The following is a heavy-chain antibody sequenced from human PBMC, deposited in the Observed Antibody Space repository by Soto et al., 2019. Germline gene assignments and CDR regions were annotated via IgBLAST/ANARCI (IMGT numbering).Heavy chain of an antibody. CDR3: ARAPAAVGWFDP. D-gene: IGHD6-13*01. CDR1: GFTFSSYA. J-gene: IGHJ5*02. Sequence: PGGSLRLSCAASGFTFSSYAMHWVRQAPGKGLEWVAVISYDGSNKYYADSVKGRFTISRDNSKNTLYLQMNSLRAEDTAVYYCARAPAAVGWFDPWGQGTLVTVSS. CDR2: ISYDGSNK. V-gene: IGHV3-30-3*01.